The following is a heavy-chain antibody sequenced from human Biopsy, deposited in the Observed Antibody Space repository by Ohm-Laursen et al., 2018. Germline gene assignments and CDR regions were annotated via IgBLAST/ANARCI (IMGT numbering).Heavy chain of an antibody. Sequence: ASVKVSCKVSGYTLTELSMHWVRQAPGRGLEWMGGFAPENGKTIYAQKFQGRVTMTEDTSTDTAYMELSSLRSADTAVYFCARNTGWYGDLYYFDHWGQGTLVTVSS. D-gene: IGHD6-19*01. V-gene: IGHV1-24*01. CDR1: GYTLTELS. CDR2: FAPENGKT. CDR3: ARNTGWYGDLYYFDH. J-gene: IGHJ4*02.